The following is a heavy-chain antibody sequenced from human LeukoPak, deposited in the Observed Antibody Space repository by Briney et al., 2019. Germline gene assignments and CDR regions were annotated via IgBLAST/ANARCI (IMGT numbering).Heavy chain of an antibody. D-gene: IGHD4-17*01. J-gene: IGHJ4*02. CDR3: ARVEDYGDYSIDY. Sequence: ASVKVSCKASGYTFTSYDINWVRQATGQGLEWMGWMNPNSGNTGYAQKFQGRVTITRNTSISTAYMELSSLRSEDMAVYYCARVEDYGDYSIDYWGQGTLVTVSS. CDR2: MNPNSGNT. V-gene: IGHV1-8*03. CDR1: GYTFTSYD.